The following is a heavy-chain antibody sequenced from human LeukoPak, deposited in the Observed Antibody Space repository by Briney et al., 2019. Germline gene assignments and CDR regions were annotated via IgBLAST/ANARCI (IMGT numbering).Heavy chain of an antibody. D-gene: IGHD5-12*01. CDR3: ARTASGCDSRDAFDI. J-gene: IGHJ3*02. Sequence: SQTLSLTCTVSGGSISSGDYYWSWIRQPPGKGLEWIGYIYYSGSTYYNPSLKSRVTISVDTSKSQFSLKLSSVTAADTAVYYCARTASGCDSRDAFDIWGQGTMVTVSS. CDR2: IYYSGST. V-gene: IGHV4-30-4*01. CDR1: GGSISSGDYY.